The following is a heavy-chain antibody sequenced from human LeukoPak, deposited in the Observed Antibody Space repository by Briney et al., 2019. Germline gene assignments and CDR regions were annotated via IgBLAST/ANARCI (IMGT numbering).Heavy chain of an antibody. D-gene: IGHD3-16*02. Sequence: SQTLSLTFTVSGGSISRGDYYWSWIPQPPGKGPGWIGDIYYSGSTYYHPSLKSRVTISVDTSKNQFSLKLSSVTAADTAVYYCARAGRDYVWGSYRLNYFDYWGQGTLVTVSS. CDR1: GGSISRGDYY. J-gene: IGHJ4*02. CDR2: IYYSGST. V-gene: IGHV4-30-4*08. CDR3: ARAGRDYVWGSYRLNYFDY.